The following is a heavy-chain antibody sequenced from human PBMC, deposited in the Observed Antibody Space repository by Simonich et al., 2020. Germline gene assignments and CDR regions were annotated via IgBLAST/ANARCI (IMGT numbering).Heavy chain of an antibody. Sequence: QVQLVESGGGVVQPGRSLRLSCAASGFTFSSYAMHWVRQAPGKGVEGVAVISYDESNKYYADSVKGRFTISRDNSKNTLYLQMNSLRAEDTAVYYCARELSKNGEAAAGYYFDYWGQGTLVTVSS. CDR1: GFTFSSYA. CDR2: ISYDESNK. D-gene: IGHD6-13*01. CDR3: ARELSKNGEAAAGYYFDY. J-gene: IGHJ4*02. V-gene: IGHV3-30*07.